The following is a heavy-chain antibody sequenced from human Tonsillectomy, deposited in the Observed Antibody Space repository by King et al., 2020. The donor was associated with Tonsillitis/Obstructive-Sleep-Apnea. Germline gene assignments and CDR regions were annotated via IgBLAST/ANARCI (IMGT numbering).Heavy chain of an antibody. CDR2: IYPGDSDT. D-gene: IGHD1-1*01. CDR3: ARKFKQQLGRVWFDP. V-gene: IGHV5-51*01. J-gene: IGHJ5*02. CDR1: GYNFATSW. Sequence: VQLVESGAEVKKPGESLRISCKCAGYNFATSWIGWVRQMPGKGLEWMGIIYPGDSDTRYSPSFQGTFTISAEKSISTAYLQWSSLKASDTAMYYCARKFKQQLGRVWFDPWGQGTLVTVTS.